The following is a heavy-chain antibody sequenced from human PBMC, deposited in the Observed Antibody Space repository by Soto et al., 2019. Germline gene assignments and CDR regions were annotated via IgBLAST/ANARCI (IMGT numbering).Heavy chain of an antibody. CDR3: ESAVWLFGVCYAPSDY. D-gene: IGHD2-2*01. V-gene: IGHV3-66*01. CDR2: IYSGGST. J-gene: IGHJ4*02. Sequence: PGGSLRLSCAASGFTVSSNYMSWVRQAPGKGLEWVSVIYSGGSTYYADSVKGRFTISRDNSKNTLYLQMNNLRAEDTAVYYCESAVWLFGVCYAPSDYWGQGTLVTVSS. CDR1: GFTVSSNY.